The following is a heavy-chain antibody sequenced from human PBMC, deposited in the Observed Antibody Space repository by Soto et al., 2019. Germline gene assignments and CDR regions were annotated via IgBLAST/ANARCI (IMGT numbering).Heavy chain of an antibody. CDR1: GFTFDDYA. D-gene: IGHD6-13*01. Sequence: SLRLSCTASGFTFDDYAMSWVRQAPGKGLEWVGFIRSKPYGGTTEYAASVKGRFSISRDNSKSIAYLQMNSLKTEDTAVYYCTRKQLFFDYWGQGTQVTVSS. CDR2: IRSKPYGGTT. V-gene: IGHV3-49*04. CDR3: TRKQLFFDY. J-gene: IGHJ4*02.